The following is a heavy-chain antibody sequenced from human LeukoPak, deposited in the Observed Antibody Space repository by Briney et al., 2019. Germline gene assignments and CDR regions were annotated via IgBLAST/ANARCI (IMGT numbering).Heavy chain of an antibody. Sequence: ASVKVSCKASGYTFTNYGVSWLRQAPGQGLEGMGWTSAYNGNTNYVQKLQGRVTMTTDTSTSTAYMELRSLRSDDTAVYYCARDRTYYYDSSGQDAFDIWGQGTRVTVSS. CDR2: TSAYNGNT. J-gene: IGHJ3*02. CDR3: ARDRTYYYDSSGQDAFDI. CDR1: GYTFTNYG. D-gene: IGHD3-22*01. V-gene: IGHV1-18*01.